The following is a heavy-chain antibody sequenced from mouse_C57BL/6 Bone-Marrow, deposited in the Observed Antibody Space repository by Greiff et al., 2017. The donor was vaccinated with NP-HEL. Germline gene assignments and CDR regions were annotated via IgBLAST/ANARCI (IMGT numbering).Heavy chain of an antibody. D-gene: IGHD2-3*01. Sequence: QVQLQQPGAELVKPGASVKLSCKASGYTFTSYWMHWVKQRPGQGLEWIGMIHPNSGRTNYNEKFKSKATLTVDKSSSTAYMQLSSLTSEDSAVYYCARSGLLPPVSRPHYYAMDYWGQGTSVTVSS. V-gene: IGHV1-64*01. CDR3: ARSGLLPPVSRPHYYAMDY. J-gene: IGHJ4*01. CDR2: IHPNSGRT. CDR1: GYTFTSYW.